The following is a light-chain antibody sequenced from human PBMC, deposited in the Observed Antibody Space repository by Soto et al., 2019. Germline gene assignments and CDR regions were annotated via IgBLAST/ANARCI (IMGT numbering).Light chain of an antibody. V-gene: IGLV2-14*01. CDR1: SSDVGGYNY. J-gene: IGLJ2*01. CDR3: SSYAGYSTSVV. Sequence: QSALTQPASVSGSPGQSITISCTGTSSDVGGYNYVSWYQQHPGKAPKLMIYEVSNRPSGVSNRFSGSKSGNTASLTISGLQAEDEADYYCSSYAGYSTSVVFGGGTKLTVL. CDR2: EVS.